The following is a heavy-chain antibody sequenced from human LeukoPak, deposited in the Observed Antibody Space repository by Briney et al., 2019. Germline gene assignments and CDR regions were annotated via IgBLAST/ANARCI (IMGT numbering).Heavy chain of an antibody. CDR3: ARAGFRYYYDSSGYYPLDY. J-gene: IGHJ4*02. D-gene: IGHD3-22*01. Sequence: GRSLRLSCAASGFTFSNYAMSWVRQAPGKGLEWVSAISGSGDTTFYTDSVKGRFTISRDNSKNTLYLQMNSLRAEDTAVYYCARAGFRYYYDSSGYYPLDYWGQGTLVTVSS. CDR2: ISGSGDTT. V-gene: IGHV3-23*01. CDR1: GFTFSNYA.